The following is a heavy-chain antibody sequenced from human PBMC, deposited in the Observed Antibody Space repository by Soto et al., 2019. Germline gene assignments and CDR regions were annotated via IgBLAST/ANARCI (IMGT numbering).Heavy chain of an antibody. J-gene: IGHJ6*03. Sequence: ASVKVSCKASGYTFTSYYMHWVRQAPGQGLEWMGIINPSGGSTSYAQKFQGRVTMTRDTSTSTVYMELSSLRSEDTAVYYCASSSGGSRVLYYYYYTVSWGKGPTVTVSS. V-gene: IGHV1-46*03. CDR1: GYTFTSYY. D-gene: IGHD2-15*01. CDR3: ASSSGGSRVLYYYYYTVS. CDR2: INPSGGST.